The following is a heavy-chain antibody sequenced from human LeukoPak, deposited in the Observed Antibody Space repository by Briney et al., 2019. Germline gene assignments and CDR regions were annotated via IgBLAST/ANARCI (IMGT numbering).Heavy chain of an antibody. CDR1: GFTFDDYA. D-gene: IGHD6-13*01. CDR3: ARVDRGSSWFIDS. Sequence: PGGSLRLSCAASGFTFDDYAMHWVRQAPGKGLEWVSGISWNSGSIGYADSVKGRFTISRDNAKNTLYLQMNSLRAEDTAVYYCARVDRGSSWFIDSWGQGTLVTVSS. CDR2: ISWNSGSI. J-gene: IGHJ4*02. V-gene: IGHV3-9*01.